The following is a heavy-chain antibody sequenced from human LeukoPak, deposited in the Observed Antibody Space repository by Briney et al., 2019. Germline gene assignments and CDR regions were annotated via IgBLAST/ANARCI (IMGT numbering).Heavy chain of an antibody. CDR1: AGSISSDSYY. J-gene: IGHJ4*02. D-gene: IGHD3-22*01. Sequence: SETLSLTCTVSAGSISSDSYYWGWIRQPPGKGLEWIGTIYYSGNTYYNPSIKSRLTISVDTSKNQFSLKLRSVTAADTALYYCASTSPKYYYESSGYSSLFDNWGQGTLVTVSS. CDR3: ASTSPKYYYESSGYSSLFDN. CDR2: IYYSGNT. V-gene: IGHV4-39*07.